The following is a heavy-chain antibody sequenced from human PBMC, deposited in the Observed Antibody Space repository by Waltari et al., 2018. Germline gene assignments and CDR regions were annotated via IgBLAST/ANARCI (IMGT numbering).Heavy chain of an antibody. CDR2: VHRSGRT. D-gene: IGHD2-15*01. V-gene: IGHV4-4*02. CDR3: ARDRGRGLYLDS. Sequence: QLQLQESAPGLVNPSGTLSLTCVVSGESMSSNDWLSWVRQSPGKGLEWIGQVHRSGRTNYNPSFASRVTVSGDTYINQFSLKVYFATAADTAVYYCARDRGRGLYLDSWGPGTLVTVSP. CDR1: GESMSSNDW. J-gene: IGHJ4*02.